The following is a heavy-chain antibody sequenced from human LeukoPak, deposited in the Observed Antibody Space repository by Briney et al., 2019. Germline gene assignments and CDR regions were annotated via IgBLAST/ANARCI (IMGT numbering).Heavy chain of an antibody. CDR2: IYSGGNT. Sequence: GGSLRLSCAASGFTVSSNYMSWVRQAPGKGLEWVSLIYSGGNTYYADSVKGRFTISRDNSKNTLYLQMNSLRAEDTAVYYCAKFLPTFGTMIVWGQGTLVTVSS. D-gene: IGHD3-22*01. CDR1: GFTVSSNY. J-gene: IGHJ4*02. CDR3: AKFLPTFGTMIV. V-gene: IGHV3-66*01.